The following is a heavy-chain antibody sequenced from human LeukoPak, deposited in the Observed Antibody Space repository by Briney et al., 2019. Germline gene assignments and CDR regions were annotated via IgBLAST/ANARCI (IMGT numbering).Heavy chain of an antibody. Sequence: GASGKVSCKAAGYTFTNYAIHWVRQAPGQGLEWMGWINAGNGNTKYQQKFQGRVTFTRDTSASTAYMELSSLNSEDKAVYSCERHNDRTRGAFAIWGQGTMVPVSS. J-gene: IGHJ3*02. CDR2: INAGNGNT. CDR3: ERHNDRTRGAFAI. D-gene: IGHD1-1*01. CDR1: GYTFTNYA. V-gene: IGHV1-3*01.